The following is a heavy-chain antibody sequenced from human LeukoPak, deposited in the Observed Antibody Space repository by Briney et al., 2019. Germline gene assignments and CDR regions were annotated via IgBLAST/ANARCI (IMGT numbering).Heavy chain of an antibody. CDR1: GGSISSYY. CDR3: ARDEGTAAYDAFDI. Sequence: NPSETLSLTCTVSGGSISSYYWSWIRQPPRKGLEWIGYIHYTGSTNYNPSLKSRVTISVDTSKNQFSLRLSSVTAADTAVYYCARDEGTAAYDAFDIWGQGTMVTVSS. D-gene: IGHD6-13*01. J-gene: IGHJ3*02. CDR2: IHYTGST. V-gene: IGHV4-59*01.